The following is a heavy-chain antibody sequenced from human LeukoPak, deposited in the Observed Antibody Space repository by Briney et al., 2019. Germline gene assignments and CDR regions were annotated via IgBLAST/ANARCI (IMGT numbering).Heavy chain of an antibody. CDR1: GGSISSYY. Sequence: PSEALSLTCTVSGGSISSYYWSWIRQPPGKGLEWIGYIYYSGSTNYNPSLKSRVTISVDTSKNQFSLKLSSVTAADTAVYYCARSHSVWTSFDYWGQGTLVTVSS. CDR3: ARSHSVWTSFDY. CDR2: IYYSGST. V-gene: IGHV4-59*01. J-gene: IGHJ4*02. D-gene: IGHD3/OR15-3a*01.